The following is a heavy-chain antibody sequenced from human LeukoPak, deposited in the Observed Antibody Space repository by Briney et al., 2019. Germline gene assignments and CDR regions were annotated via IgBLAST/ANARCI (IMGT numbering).Heavy chain of an antibody. V-gene: IGHV3-66*02. D-gene: IGHD3-22*01. J-gene: IGHJ4*02. CDR3: ARGRGYYDSSGYYYEALAYFDY. Sequence: PGGSLRLSCAPSGFTVSSNYMSWVRQAPGKGLKWVSVIYSGGSTYYADSVKGLFTISRDNSKNTLYLQMNSLRAEGTAVYYCARGRGYYDSSGYYYEALAYFDYWGQGTLVTVSS. CDR1: GFTVSSNY. CDR2: IYSGGST.